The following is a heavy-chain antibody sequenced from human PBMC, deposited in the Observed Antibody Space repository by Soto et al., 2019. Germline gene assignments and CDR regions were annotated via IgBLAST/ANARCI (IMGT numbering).Heavy chain of an antibody. CDR3: AGGRSWPRGDWFDP. CDR1: GDSLSSNSAA. V-gene: IGHV6-1*01. J-gene: IGHJ5*02. Sequence: SQTLSLTCATSGDSLSSNSAAWNWIRQSPSRGLEWLGRTYYRSKWYNDYAVSVRSRITINPDTSKNQFSLQLNSVTPEDTAMYYCAGGRSWPRGDWFDPWGQGTLVTVSS. CDR2: TYYRSKWYN. D-gene: IGHD3-10*01.